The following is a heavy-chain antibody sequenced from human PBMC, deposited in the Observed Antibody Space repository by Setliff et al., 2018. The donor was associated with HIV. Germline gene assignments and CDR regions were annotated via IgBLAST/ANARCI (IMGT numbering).Heavy chain of an antibody. CDR1: GYSITNGNY. Sequence: PSETLSLTCLVFGYSITNGNYWAWIGQSPGKGLEWIGSIYSTGHTYYNPSHKSRLTMSVDTAKNRFSLKLISVTAADTAVYYCARDRALRFSKSPSFNYFDVWGQGALVTVSS. D-gene: IGHD3-10*01. CDR2: IYSTGHT. J-gene: IGHJ4*02. CDR3: ARDRALRFSKSPSFNYFDV. V-gene: IGHV4-38-2*02.